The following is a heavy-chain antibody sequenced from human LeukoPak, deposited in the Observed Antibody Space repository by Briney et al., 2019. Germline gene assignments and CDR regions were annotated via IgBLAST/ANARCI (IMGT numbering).Heavy chain of an antibody. D-gene: IGHD6-19*01. CDR2: IHYSGTT. Sequence: PETLSLTCTVSGASIFTYYWSWIRQPPGEGLEYIGDIHYSGTTNYSPSLKSRVTISVDTSKNQFSLKLRSVTAADTAIYYCARDVAVAGDGGFDIWGQGTMVTVSS. J-gene: IGHJ3*02. CDR3: ARDVAVAGDGGFDI. CDR1: GASIFTYY. V-gene: IGHV4-59*01.